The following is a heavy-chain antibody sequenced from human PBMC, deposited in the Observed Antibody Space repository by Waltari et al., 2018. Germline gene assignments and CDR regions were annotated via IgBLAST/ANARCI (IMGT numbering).Heavy chain of an antibody. CDR2: ISGSGGST. CDR1: GFTFSSYA. V-gene: IGHV3-23*04. Sequence: EVQLVESGGGLVQPGGSLRLSCAASGFTFSSYAMSWVRQAPGKGLEWVSAISGSGGSTYYADSVKGRFTISRDNSKNTLYLQMNSLRAEDTAVYYCAKDAYDFWSGYPLGDYYYYMDVWGKGTTVTVSS. D-gene: IGHD3-3*01. J-gene: IGHJ6*03. CDR3: AKDAYDFWSGYPLGDYYYYMDV.